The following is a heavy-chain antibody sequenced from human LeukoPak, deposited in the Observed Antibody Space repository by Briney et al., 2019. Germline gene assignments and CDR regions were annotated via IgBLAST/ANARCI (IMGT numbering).Heavy chain of an antibody. CDR2: ISSSSSTI. J-gene: IGHJ4*02. V-gene: IGHV3-48*01. CDR1: GFTFSSYS. Sequence: PGGSLRLSCAASGFTFSSYSMNWVRQAPGKGLEWVSYISSSSSTIYYADSVKGRFTISRDNAKNSLYLQMNSLRAEDTAVYYCARDPFRALSNFDYWGQGTLVTVSS. CDR3: ARDPFRALSNFDY.